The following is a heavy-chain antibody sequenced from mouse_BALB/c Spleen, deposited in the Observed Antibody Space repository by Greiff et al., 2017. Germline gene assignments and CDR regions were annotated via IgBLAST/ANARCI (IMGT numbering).Heavy chain of an antibody. D-gene: IGHD1-1*01. J-gene: IGHJ4*01. CDR2: ISSGSSTI. V-gene: IGHV5-17*02. CDR1: GFTFSSFG. CDR3: ARWATVVEAMDY. Sequence: EVMLVESGGGLVQPGGSRKLSCAASGFTFSSFGMHWVRQAPEKGLEWVAYISSGSSTIYYADTVKGRFTISRDNPKNTLFLQMTSLRSEDTAMCYCARWATVVEAMDYWGQGTSVTVSS.